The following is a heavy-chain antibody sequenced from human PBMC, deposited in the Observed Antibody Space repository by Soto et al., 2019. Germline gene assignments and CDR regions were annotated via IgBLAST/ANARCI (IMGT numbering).Heavy chain of an antibody. D-gene: IGHD3-16*02. Sequence: GGSLRLSCAASGFTFSSYGMHWVRQAPGKGLEWVAVISYDGSNKYYADSVKGRFTISRDNSKNTLYLQMNSLRAEDTAVYYCAKDSRLGELSLYYNDFDYWGQGTLVTVSS. CDR3: AKDSRLGELSLYYNDFDY. CDR1: GFTFSSYG. CDR2: ISYDGSNK. J-gene: IGHJ4*02. V-gene: IGHV3-30*18.